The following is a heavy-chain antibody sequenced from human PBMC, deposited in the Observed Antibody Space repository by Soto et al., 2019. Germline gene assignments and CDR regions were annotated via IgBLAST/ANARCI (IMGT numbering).Heavy chain of an antibody. Sequence: HPGGSLRLSCAASGFTFSSYAMSWVRQAPGKGLEWVSAISGSGGSTYYADSVKGRFTISRDNSKNTLYLQMSSLRAEDTAVYYCAKDGGGRITMIVDGMDVWGQGTTVTVSS. J-gene: IGHJ6*02. CDR1: GFTFSSYA. CDR3: AKDGGGRITMIVDGMDV. D-gene: IGHD3-22*01. V-gene: IGHV3-23*01. CDR2: ISGSGGST.